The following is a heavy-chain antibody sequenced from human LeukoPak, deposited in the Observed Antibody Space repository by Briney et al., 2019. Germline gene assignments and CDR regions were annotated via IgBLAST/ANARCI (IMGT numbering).Heavy chain of an antibody. Sequence: KSSETLSLTCAVYGGSFSGYYWSWIRQPPGKGLEWIGEINHSGSTNYNSSLKSRVTISVDTSKNQFSLKPSSVTAADTAVYYCARGGGATDFDYWGQGTLVTVSS. CDR2: INHSGST. J-gene: IGHJ4*02. CDR3: ARGGGATDFDY. V-gene: IGHV4-34*01. CDR1: GGSFSGYY. D-gene: IGHD1-26*01.